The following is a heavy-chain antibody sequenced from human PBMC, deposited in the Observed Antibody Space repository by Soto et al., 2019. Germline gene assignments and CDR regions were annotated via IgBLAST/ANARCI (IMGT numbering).Heavy chain of an antibody. CDR2: IYYSGST. Sequence: SETLSLTCTVSGGSISSSSYYWGWIRQPPGKGLEWIGSIYYSGSTYYNPSLKSRVTISVDTSKNQFSLKLSSVTAADTAVYYCARESIVVVPAAKPRDIDYWGQGTLVTVSS. J-gene: IGHJ4*02. CDR3: ARESIVVVPAAKPRDIDY. V-gene: IGHV4-39*02. D-gene: IGHD2-2*01. CDR1: GGSISSSSYY.